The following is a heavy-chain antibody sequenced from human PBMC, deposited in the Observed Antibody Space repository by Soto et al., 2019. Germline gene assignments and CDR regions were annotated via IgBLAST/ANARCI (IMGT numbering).Heavy chain of an antibody. CDR2: IIPIFTTP. CDR1: GGTFRNSP. CDR3: ARSETVYCLSTSCYPCDC. V-gene: IGHV1-69*12. D-gene: IGHD2-2*01. Sequence: QVQLVQSGAEVKKPGSSVKVSCKASGGTFRNSPISWVRQAPGQGLEWMGGIIPIFTTPNYAQKCQGRVTITAVASTSTVYMELSSLRSDDTAVYYCARSETVYCLSTSCYPCDCWGQGTLVTVSS. J-gene: IGHJ4*02.